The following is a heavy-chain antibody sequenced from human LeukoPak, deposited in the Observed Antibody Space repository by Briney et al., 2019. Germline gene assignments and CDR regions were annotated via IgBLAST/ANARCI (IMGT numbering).Heavy chain of an antibody. CDR3: AREDLMVRERPVQKIDHY. V-gene: IGHV3-66*01. D-gene: IGHD3-10*01. Sequence: PGGSLRLSCAASGFTVSSNYMSWVRQAPGKGLEWVSVIYSGGSTYYADSVKGRFTISRDNSKNTLYLQMNSLRAEDTAVYYCAREDLMVRERPVQKIDHYWGQGTLVTVSS. CDR2: IYSGGST. J-gene: IGHJ4*02. CDR1: GFTVSSNY.